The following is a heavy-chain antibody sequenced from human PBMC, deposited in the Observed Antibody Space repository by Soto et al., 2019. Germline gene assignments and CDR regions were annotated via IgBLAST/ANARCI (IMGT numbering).Heavy chain of an antibody. V-gene: IGHV5-51*01. CDR2: IYPGDSDT. Sequence: LVEPLRNSCKGSGYKFTSHWVGWVRQKHGKGLEWMGIIYPGDSDTRYSPSFQGQVTISADKSISTAYLQWSSLKASDTAMYYCARHMVDCSSTSCHHYHYYYYGMDVWGQGTTVTVSS. CDR3: ARHMVDCSSTSCHHYHYYYYGMDV. D-gene: IGHD2-2*01. CDR1: GYKFTSHW. J-gene: IGHJ6*02.